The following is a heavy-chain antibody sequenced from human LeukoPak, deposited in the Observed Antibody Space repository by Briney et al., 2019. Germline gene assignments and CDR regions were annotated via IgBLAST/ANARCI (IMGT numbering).Heavy chain of an antibody. CDR1: GYTFTSYG. Sequence: ASVKVSCKASGYTFTSYGISWVRQAPGQGLEWMGWISANNGNTNYAQKLQGRVTMTTDTSTGTAYMELRSLRSDDTAVYCARASSWSGYSYWGQGTLVTVSS. CDR2: ISANNGNT. J-gene: IGHJ4*02. V-gene: IGHV1-18*01. CDR3: ARASSWSGYSY. D-gene: IGHD3-3*01.